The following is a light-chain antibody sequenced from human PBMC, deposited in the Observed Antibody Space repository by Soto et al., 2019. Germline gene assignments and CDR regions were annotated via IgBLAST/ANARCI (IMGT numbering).Light chain of an antibody. CDR1: SSDVGGYNY. V-gene: IGLV2-14*01. Sequence: QSVLTQPASVSGSPGQSITISCTGTSSDVGGYNYVSWYQQHPGKAPKLMIYEVSNRPSGVSNRFSGSKSRNTASLTISGLQAEDEADYYCSSYTSSSTLDVVFGGGTKLTVL. J-gene: IGLJ2*01. CDR2: EVS. CDR3: SSYTSSSTLDVV.